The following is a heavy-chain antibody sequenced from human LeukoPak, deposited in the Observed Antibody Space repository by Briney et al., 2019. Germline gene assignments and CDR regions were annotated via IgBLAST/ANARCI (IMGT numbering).Heavy chain of an antibody. Sequence: PGGSLRLSCAASGFTFSSYAMNWVRQAPGKGLEWVSYISSSGSTIYYADSVKGRFTISRDNAKNSLYLQMNSLRAEDTAVYYCASGPDTAFYWGQGTLVTVSS. V-gene: IGHV3-48*03. CDR2: ISSSGSTI. CDR1: GFTFSSYA. D-gene: IGHD3-9*01. J-gene: IGHJ4*02. CDR3: ASGPDTAFY.